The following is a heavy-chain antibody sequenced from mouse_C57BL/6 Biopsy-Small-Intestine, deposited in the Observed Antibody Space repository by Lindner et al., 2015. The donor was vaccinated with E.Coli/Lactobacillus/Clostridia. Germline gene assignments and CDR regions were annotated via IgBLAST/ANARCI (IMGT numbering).Heavy chain of an antibody. CDR3: ARDYHGSNWYFDV. V-gene: IGHV14-2*01. Sequence: VQLQESGAELVKPGASVKLSCTASGFNIKDYYIHWVKQRTEQGLEWIGRIDPEDGETKYAPKFQGKATMTADTSSNTAYLHLSSLTSEDTAVYYCARDYHGSNWYFDVWGTGTTVTVSS. CDR1: GFNIKDYY. CDR2: IDPEDGET. D-gene: IGHD1-1*01. J-gene: IGHJ1*03.